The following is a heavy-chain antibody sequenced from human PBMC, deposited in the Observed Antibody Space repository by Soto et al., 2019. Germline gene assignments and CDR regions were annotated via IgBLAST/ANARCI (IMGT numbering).Heavy chain of an antibody. CDR1: GESFIGYY. Sequence: QVHLQQWGAGLLKPSETLSLTCAVYGESFIGYYWTWIRQSPGKGLEWIGEINHGESTNYNPSLKSRVTISIDTSKKQFSLKLTSVTASDTSVYYGARTDIVTTNWFDPWGQGTLVTVSS. J-gene: IGHJ5*02. D-gene: IGHD5-12*01. CDR3: ARTDIVTTNWFDP. CDR2: INHGEST. V-gene: IGHV4-34*01.